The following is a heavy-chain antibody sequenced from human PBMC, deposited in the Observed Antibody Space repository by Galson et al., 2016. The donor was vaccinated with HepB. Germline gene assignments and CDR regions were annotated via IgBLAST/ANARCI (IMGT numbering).Heavy chain of an antibody. D-gene: IGHD3-3*01. V-gene: IGHV1-18*01. CDR2: ISTFNGYT. Sequence: SVKVSCKASGYSFSSYGISWVRQAPGQGLVWLGWISTFNGYTKYAQKLQGRVTMTTDTSTSTAYMELRSLRSDDTAVYYCARDGLRFLEWLRDGMGVWGQGTTVTVSS. CDR3: ARDGLRFLEWLRDGMGV. J-gene: IGHJ6*02. CDR1: GYSFSSYG.